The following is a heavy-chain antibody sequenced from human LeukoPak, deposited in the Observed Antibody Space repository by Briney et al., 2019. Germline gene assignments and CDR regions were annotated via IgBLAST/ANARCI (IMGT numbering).Heavy chain of an antibody. Sequence: ASVKVSCKASGYTLTDYNVHWVRQAPGQGLEWMGWINPNSGGTNYAQKFQGRVTMTRDTSISTAYMELSRLRSDDTAVYYCARDSQQQLDYWGQGTLVTVSS. CDR2: INPNSGGT. CDR3: ARDSQQQLDY. CDR1: GYTLTDYN. D-gene: IGHD6-13*01. V-gene: IGHV1-2*02. J-gene: IGHJ4*02.